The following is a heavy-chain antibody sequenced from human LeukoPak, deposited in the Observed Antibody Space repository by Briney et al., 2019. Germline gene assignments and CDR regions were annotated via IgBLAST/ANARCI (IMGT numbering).Heavy chain of an antibody. J-gene: IGHJ4*02. V-gene: IGHV4-59*01. D-gene: IGHD3-10*01. CDR3: VNGGSYLTK. CDR1: GVSISSY. CDR2: IYFTGTT. Sequence: SETLSLTCTVSGVSISSYWSWIRQSPGKGLEWIGYIYFTGTTNYNPSLKSRLTISIDTSRNQFSRKLSSATAADTAIYYCVNGGSYLTKWGQGTLVTVSS.